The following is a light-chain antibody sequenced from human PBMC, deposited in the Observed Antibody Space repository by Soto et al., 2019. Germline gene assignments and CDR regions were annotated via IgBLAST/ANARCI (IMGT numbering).Light chain of an antibody. Sequence: IQLTQSPSSLSASGGESVTITCRAGHGISSALAWYQQQPGRAPKLLIYDASILESGVPSRFSGSGSGTEFTLTISRMKPDDFATYYCQQSFSTPTFGQGTRLEI. V-gene: IGKV1-13*02. CDR3: QQSFSTPT. CDR1: HGISSA. J-gene: IGKJ5*01. CDR2: DAS.